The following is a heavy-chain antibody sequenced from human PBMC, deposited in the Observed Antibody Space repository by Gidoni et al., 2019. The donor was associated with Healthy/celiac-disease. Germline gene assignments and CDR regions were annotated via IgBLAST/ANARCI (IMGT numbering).Heavy chain of an antibody. CDR2: ISYDGSNK. CDR1: GFTFSSYA. D-gene: IGHD3-3*01. V-gene: IGHV3-30*04. Sequence: QVQLVESGGGVVQPGRSLRLPCAASGFTFSSYAMHWVRQAPGKGLEWVAVISYDGSNKYYADYVKGRFTISRDNSKNTLYLQMNSLRAEDTAVYYCAREGVRIFGVAYNWFDPWGQGTLVTVSS. CDR3: AREGVRIFGVAYNWFDP. J-gene: IGHJ5*02.